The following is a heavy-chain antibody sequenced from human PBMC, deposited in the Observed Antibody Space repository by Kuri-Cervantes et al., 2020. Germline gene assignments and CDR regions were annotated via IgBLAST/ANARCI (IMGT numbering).Heavy chain of an antibody. D-gene: IGHD2-2*01. Sequence: GESLKISCAASGFTFSHCAMSWVRQAPGKGLEWVAVISYAGSNKYYADSVKGRFTISRDNSKNTLYLQMNSLRAEDTAVYYCARDWRYCSSTSCYAVRPGSFDYWGQGTLVTVSS. CDR1: GFTFSHCA. J-gene: IGHJ4*02. CDR3: ARDWRYCSSTSCYAVRPGSFDY. V-gene: IGHV3-30*03. CDR2: ISYAGSNK.